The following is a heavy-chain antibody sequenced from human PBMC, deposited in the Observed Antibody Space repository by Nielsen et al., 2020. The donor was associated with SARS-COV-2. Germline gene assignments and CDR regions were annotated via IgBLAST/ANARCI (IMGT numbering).Heavy chain of an antibody. V-gene: IGHV1-18*01. Sequence: ASAQNSCYAAGYNITSYDINWVRRDPGHGLQLLGWIRAYSGYTNYAEKFQGRLTMTRDASISTVYMELTSDDTAVYYCASARATIFGLVISYGMDVWGQGTTVAVSS. CDR3: ASARATIFGLVISYGMDV. J-gene: IGHJ6*02. CDR2: IRAYSGYT. D-gene: IGHD3/OR15-3a*01. CDR1: GYNITSYD.